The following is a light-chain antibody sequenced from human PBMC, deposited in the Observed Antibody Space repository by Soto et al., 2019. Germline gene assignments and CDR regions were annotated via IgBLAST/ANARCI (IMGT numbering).Light chain of an antibody. J-gene: IGKJ5*01. V-gene: IGKV3-15*01. CDR3: QQVNSYPIT. CDR1: ESINRN. CDR2: GAS. Sequence: EIVMSQSPATLSVSPGERVTLSCRASESINRNLVWYQKRPGQAPRLVIYGASTRATGIPARFSGSGSGTDFTLTISSLQPEDFATYYCQQVNSYPITFGQGTRLEIK.